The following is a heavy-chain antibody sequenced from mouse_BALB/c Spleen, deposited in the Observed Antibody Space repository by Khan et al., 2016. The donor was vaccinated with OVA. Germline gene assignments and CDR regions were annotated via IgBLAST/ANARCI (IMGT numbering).Heavy chain of an antibody. Sequence: QVQLQQSGAELVKPAASVKLSCTASGYTFTSYYMHWVKQRPGQGLEWIGEINPSNGRTNYTEKFTRQATITADKSSNTAYLQLRRPTSEDAAIYYCARVITRKDWGQGTTLTVSS. V-gene: IGHV1S81*02. CDR3: ARVITRKD. CDR1: GYTFTSYY. D-gene: IGHD6-1*01. CDR2: INPSNGRT. J-gene: IGHJ2*01.